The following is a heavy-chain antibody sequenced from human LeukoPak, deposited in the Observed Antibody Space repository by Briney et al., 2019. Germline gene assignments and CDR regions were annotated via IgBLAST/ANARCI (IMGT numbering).Heavy chain of an antibody. V-gene: IGHV3-7*03. CDR1: GFIFRTYA. J-gene: IGHJ4*02. Sequence: GGSLRLSCAASGFIFRTYAMSWVRQAPGKGLEWVANIKQDGSEKYYVDSVKGRFTISRDNAKNSLYLQMNSLRAEDTAVYYCARDSDWNDGSFDYWGQGTLVTVSS. CDR2: IKQDGSEK. D-gene: IGHD1-1*01. CDR3: ARDSDWNDGSFDY.